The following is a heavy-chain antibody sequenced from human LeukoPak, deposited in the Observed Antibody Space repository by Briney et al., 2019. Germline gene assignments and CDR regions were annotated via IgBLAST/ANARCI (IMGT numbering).Heavy chain of an antibody. V-gene: IGHV4-39*01. CDR2: IYYSGST. CDR3: ARRASYYDSSGYYGASYYFDY. Sequence: SETLSLTCTVSGGSISSSSYSWGWIRQPPGKRLEWIGSIYYSGSTYYNPSLKSRVTISVDTSKNQFSLKLSSVTAADTAVYYCARRASYYDSSGYYGASYYFDYWGQGTLVTVSS. J-gene: IGHJ4*02. CDR1: GGSISSSSYS. D-gene: IGHD3-22*01.